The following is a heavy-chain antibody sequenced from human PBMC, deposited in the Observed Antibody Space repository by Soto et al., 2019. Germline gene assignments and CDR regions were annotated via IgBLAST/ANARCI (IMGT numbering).Heavy chain of an antibody. J-gene: IGHJ3*02. CDR2: IYYSGST. D-gene: IGHD6-13*01. CDR1: GGSISSGGYY. Sequence: QVQLQESGPGLVEPSQTLSLTCTVSGGSISSGGYYWSWIRQHPGKGLEWIGYIYYSGSTYYNPSLKSRVTISVDTSKNQFSLKLSSVTAADTAVYYCARDKIQQQRAFDIWGQGTMVTVSS. V-gene: IGHV4-31*03. CDR3: ARDKIQQQRAFDI.